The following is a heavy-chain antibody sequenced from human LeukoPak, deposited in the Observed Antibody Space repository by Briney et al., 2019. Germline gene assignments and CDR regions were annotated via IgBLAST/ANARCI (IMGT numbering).Heavy chain of an antibody. CDR1: GFTFSSYA. CDR2: ISSSGGST. J-gene: IGHJ3*02. D-gene: IGHD5-12*01. V-gene: IGHV3-23*01. Sequence: GGSLRLSCAASGFTFSSYAMSWVRQAPGKGLEWVSGISSSGGSTYYADSVKGRFTISRDNSKNTLYLQMNSLRAEDTAVNYCAKDSYSAYDSDAFDIWGQGTMVTVSS. CDR3: AKDSYSAYDSDAFDI.